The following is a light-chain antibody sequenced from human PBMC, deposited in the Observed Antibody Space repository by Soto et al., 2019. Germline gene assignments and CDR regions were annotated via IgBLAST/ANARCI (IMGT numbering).Light chain of an antibody. Sequence: QSVLTQPASVSGSPGQSITISCTGTSSDVGSYNLVSWYQQHPGKAPKLMIYEGSNRPSGVSHRFSGSKSGNTASLTISGLQAEDEADYYCSSYTSTSSLVLFGGGTKLTVL. V-gene: IGLV2-14*02. J-gene: IGLJ2*01. CDR1: SSDVGSYNL. CDR2: EGS. CDR3: SSYTSTSSLVL.